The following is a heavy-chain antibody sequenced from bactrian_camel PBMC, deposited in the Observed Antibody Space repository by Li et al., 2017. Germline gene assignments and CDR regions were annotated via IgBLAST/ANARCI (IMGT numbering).Heavy chain of an antibody. J-gene: IGHJ4*01. CDR2: IDPTGSTR. Sequence: VQLVESGGGSVQAGGSLRLSCVASTNIPQYYMGWFRQATGKEREGIATIDPTGSTRYANSVRGRFAISKDNANGTLFLQMNSLTPEDTAMYYCAADPGLWVDPLPAVPVFGVSGQGTQVTVS. CDR1: TNIPQYY. V-gene: IGHV3-2*01. D-gene: IGHD3*01.